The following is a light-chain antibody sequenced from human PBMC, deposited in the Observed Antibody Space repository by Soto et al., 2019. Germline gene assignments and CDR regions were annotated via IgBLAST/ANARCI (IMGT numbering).Light chain of an antibody. Sequence: QSALTQPRSVSGSPGQSVTISCTGTTGDVGAYDFVSWYQHHPAKAPKLMIYDASKRPSGVPDRFSASKSGNTASLTISGLQAEDEADYYCCSYAGSSNVFGPVTKLTVL. CDR2: DAS. V-gene: IGLV2-11*01. J-gene: IGLJ1*01. CDR3: CSYAGSSNV. CDR1: TGDVGAYDF.